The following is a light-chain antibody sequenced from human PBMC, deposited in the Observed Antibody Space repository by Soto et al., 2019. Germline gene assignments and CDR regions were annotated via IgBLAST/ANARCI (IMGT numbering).Light chain of an antibody. Sequence: DIQLTQSPSFLSASVGDRVTITCRASQGISSYLAWYQQKPGKAPKLLIYGASTLQSGVPSRFSGSGSGTDFTLTISSLQPEDFATYYCQQSYSTPYTFGQGTKVDIK. CDR1: QGISSY. CDR3: QQSYSTPYT. CDR2: GAS. V-gene: IGKV1-39*01. J-gene: IGKJ2*01.